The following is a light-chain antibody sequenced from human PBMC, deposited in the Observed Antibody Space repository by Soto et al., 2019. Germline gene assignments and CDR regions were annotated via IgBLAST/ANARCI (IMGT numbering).Light chain of an antibody. J-gene: IGKJ2*01. CDR2: KAS. V-gene: IGKV1-5*03. CDR1: QSISSW. CDR3: QQYNSYPST. Sequence: DIQMTQSPSTLSASIGDRVTITCRASQSISSWVAWYQQKLGKAPKLLIYKASSLESGVPSRFSGSGSGTDFTLTISSLQPDDFATDYCQQYNSYPSTFGQGTKLEIK.